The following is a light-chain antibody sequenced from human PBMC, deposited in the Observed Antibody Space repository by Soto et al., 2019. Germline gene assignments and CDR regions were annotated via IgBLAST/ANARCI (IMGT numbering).Light chain of an antibody. CDR1: ESIGDY. V-gene: IGKV3-20*01. J-gene: IGKJ5*01. CDR3: QQYVTSPSIT. Sequence: EIGLTQSPGALSLSPGDRATHSCCASESIGDYLAWYQQRPGQAPRLLIYAASRRAAGTPHRFSGSGSERAFTLAISGLEPADFGVYYCQQYVTSPSITSGQGTPLEIK. CDR2: AAS.